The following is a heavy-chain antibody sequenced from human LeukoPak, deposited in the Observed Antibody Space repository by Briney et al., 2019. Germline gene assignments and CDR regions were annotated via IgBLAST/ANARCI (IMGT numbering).Heavy chain of an antibody. V-gene: IGHV3-23*01. CDR3: AKFLPTHIVVANYYFDY. CDR1: GFTFSSYA. Sequence: PGGSLRLSCAASGFTFSSYAMNWVHQAPGKGLEWVSAISGSGGSTYYADSVKGRFTISRDNSKNTLYLQMNSLRAEDTAVYYCAKFLPTHIVVANYYFDYWGQGTLVTVSS. D-gene: IGHD2-21*01. J-gene: IGHJ4*02. CDR2: ISGSGGST.